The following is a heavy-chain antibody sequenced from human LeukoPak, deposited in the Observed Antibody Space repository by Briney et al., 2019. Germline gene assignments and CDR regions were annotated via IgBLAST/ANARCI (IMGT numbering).Heavy chain of an antibody. V-gene: IGHV3-9*03. CDR1: GFTFSSYA. D-gene: IGHD6-19*01. Sequence: QPGGSLRLSCAASGFTFSSYAMSWVRQAPGKGLEWVSGISWNSGSIGYADSVKGRFTISRDNAKSSLYLQMNSLRAEDMALYYCAKGRGVAVAGTFDYWGQGTLVTVSS. J-gene: IGHJ4*02. CDR2: ISWNSGSI. CDR3: AKGRGVAVAGTFDY.